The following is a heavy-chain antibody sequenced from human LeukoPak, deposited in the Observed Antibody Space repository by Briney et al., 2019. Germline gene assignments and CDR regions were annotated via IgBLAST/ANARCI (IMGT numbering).Heavy chain of an antibody. J-gene: IGHJ6*02. CDR3: ARDVGGDYGSSYHYGMDV. Sequence: GRSLRLSCAASGFTFSSYAMHWVRQAPGKGLDWVAVISYDGSNKYYADSVKGRFTISRDNSKNTLYLQMNSLRGEDTAVYYCARDVGGDYGSSYHYGMDVWGQGTTVTVSS. CDR2: ISYDGSNK. V-gene: IGHV3-30-3*01. CDR1: GFTFSSYA. D-gene: IGHD4-17*01.